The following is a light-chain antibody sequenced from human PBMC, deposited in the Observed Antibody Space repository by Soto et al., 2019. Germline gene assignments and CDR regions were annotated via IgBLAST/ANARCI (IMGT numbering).Light chain of an antibody. Sequence: QSVLTQPASVSGSPGQSITIPCTGTSSDVGGYNYVSWYQQHPGKAPKLMIYDVSNRPSGVSNRFSGSKSGNTASLTISGLQAEDEADYYCSSYTSSSTLVFGGGTKLTV. V-gene: IGLV2-14*01. J-gene: IGLJ2*01. CDR2: DVS. CDR3: SSYTSSSTLV. CDR1: SSDVGGYNY.